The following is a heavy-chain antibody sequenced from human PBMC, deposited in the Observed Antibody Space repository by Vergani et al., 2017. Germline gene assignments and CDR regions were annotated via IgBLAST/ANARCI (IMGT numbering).Heavy chain of an antibody. CDR1: GGSFSGYY. J-gene: IGHJ6*02. CDR3: ARFVAVRGVNQYYYYGMDV. D-gene: IGHD3-10*01. Sequence: QVQLQQWGAGLLKPSETLSLTCAVYGGSFSGYYWSWIRQPPGKGLEWIGEINHSGSTNYNPSLKSRVTISVDTSKNQLSLKLRSVTAAVTAVYYCARFVAVRGVNQYYYYGMDVWGQGTTVTVSS. CDR2: INHSGST. V-gene: IGHV4-34*01.